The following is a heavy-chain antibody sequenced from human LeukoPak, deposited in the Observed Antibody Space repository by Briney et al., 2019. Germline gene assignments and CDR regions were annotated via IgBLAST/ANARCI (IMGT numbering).Heavy chain of an antibody. Sequence: QAGGSLRLSCAASGFTFSHYGVHWVRQAPGKGLEWVAVISYDGSNKYYADSVKGRFTISRDNSKNTVFLQMNSLRAEDTAVYYCAKGGYGSGSYQHTFYYYYYGMDVWGQGTTVTVSS. J-gene: IGHJ6*02. CDR2: ISYDGSNK. D-gene: IGHD3-10*01. V-gene: IGHV3-30*18. CDR1: GFTFSHYG. CDR3: AKGGYGSGSYQHTFYYYYYGMDV.